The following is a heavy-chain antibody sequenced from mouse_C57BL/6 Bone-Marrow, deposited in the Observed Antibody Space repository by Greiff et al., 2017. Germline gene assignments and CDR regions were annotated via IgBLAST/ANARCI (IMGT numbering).Heavy chain of an antibody. CDR1: GYTFTDYN. CDR2: INPNNGGT. D-gene: IGHD4-1*01. V-gene: IGHV1-18*01. J-gene: IGHJ4*01. CDR3: ARRTGYYAMDY. Sequence: VQLQQSGPELVKPGASVKIPCKASGYTFTDYNMDWVKQSHGTSLEWIGDINPNNGGTIYNQKFKGTATLTVDKSSSTAYMELRRLTSEDTAVYDGARRTGYYAMDYWGQGTSVTVSS.